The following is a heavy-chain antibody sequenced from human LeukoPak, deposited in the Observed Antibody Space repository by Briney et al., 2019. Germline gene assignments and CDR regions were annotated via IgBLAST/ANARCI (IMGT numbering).Heavy chain of an antibody. Sequence: PGGSLRLSCTASGLAFSEYGMHWVRQAPGKGLEWVAVISYGGSNKYHLDSVKGRFTISRDNSKDTLYLQMDSLRPEDTAVYYCAKDSDRGGWYPDHWGQGTLVTVSS. J-gene: IGHJ4*02. CDR3: AKDSDRGGWYPDH. CDR1: GLAFSEYG. CDR2: ISYGGSNK. V-gene: IGHV3-30*18. D-gene: IGHD2-15*01.